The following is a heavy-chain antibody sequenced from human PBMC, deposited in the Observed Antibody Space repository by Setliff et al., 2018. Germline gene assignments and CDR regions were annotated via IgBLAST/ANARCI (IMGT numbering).Heavy chain of an antibody. J-gene: IGHJ6*03. CDR1: GFTFSSYW. CDR3: ARSTITFSGEDFYFFYYMDV. Sequence: GGSLRLSCAASGFTFSSYWMSWVRQAPGKGLEWVALISYDDTKKYFADSVKGRFTISRDSSRNTLYLQMSSLRPEDTALYYCARSTITFSGEDFYFFYYMDVWGKGTTVTVSS. D-gene: IGHD4-4*01. V-gene: IGHV3-30*03. CDR2: ISYDDTKK.